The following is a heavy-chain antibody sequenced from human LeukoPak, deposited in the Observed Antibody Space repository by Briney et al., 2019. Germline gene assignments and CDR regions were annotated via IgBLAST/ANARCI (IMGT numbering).Heavy chain of an antibody. Sequence: GGSLRLSCAASGFTFSSYTMSWVGQAPGKGLEWVSSISGSGVSTYYADYVKGRFTLSRDNSKNTLYLQINSLRAEDTAVYYCAKQWRGTGDAFDIWGQGTMVTVSS. V-gene: IGHV3-23*01. J-gene: IGHJ3*02. CDR3: AKQWRGTGDAFDI. CDR1: GFTFSSYT. CDR2: ISGSGVST. D-gene: IGHD3/OR15-3a*01.